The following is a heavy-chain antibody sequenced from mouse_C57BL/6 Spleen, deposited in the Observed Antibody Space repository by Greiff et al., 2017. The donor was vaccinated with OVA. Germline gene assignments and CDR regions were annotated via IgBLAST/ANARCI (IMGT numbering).Heavy chain of an antibody. CDR1: GFNIKNTY. D-gene: IGHD2-2*01. CDR3: TREGGIGCFDY. CDR2: IDPATGYT. Sequence: VQLQQSVAELVKPGASVKLSCTASGFNIKNTYMHWVKQRPEQGLEWIGRIDPATGYTKYAPKFQGNATITADTSSNSADLQLSSLTSADTAICYRTREGGIGCFDYWGQGTTLTVSS. V-gene: IGHV14-3*01. J-gene: IGHJ2*01.